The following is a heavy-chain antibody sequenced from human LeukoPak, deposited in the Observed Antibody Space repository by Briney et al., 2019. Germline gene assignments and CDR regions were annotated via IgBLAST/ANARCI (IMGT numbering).Heavy chain of an antibody. Sequence: GGSLRLSCAASGFPFSVYSMNWVRQAPGKGLEWVSSISGSSNYVYYADSVKGRFTISRDNDKTSVYLHMNSLRAEDTAVYYCAKAYYDPSGYSYYFDYWGQGTLVTVSS. D-gene: IGHD3-22*01. V-gene: IGHV3-21*01. CDR1: GFPFSVYS. J-gene: IGHJ4*02. CDR3: AKAYYDPSGYSYYFDY. CDR2: ISGSSNYV.